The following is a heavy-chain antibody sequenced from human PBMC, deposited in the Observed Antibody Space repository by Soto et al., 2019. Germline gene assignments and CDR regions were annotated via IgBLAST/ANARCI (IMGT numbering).Heavy chain of an antibody. Sequence: ASVKVSCKASGYTFTNYAMHWVRQAPGQRLEWMGWINTGKGNTKYSQKFQGRVTITSDTSASIAYMDLSSLRSEDTAMYYCARAPTMVRGVIDYWGQGTLVTVSS. CDR3: ARAPTMVRGVIDY. V-gene: IGHV1-3*04. CDR2: INTGKGNT. J-gene: IGHJ4*02. CDR1: GYTFTNYA. D-gene: IGHD3-10*01.